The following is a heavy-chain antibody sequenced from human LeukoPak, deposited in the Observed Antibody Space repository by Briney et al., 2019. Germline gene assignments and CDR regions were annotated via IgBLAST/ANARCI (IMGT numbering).Heavy chain of an antibody. J-gene: IGHJ4*02. CDR3: AKRGDSSGWYSDY. CDR1: GFIFSNYA. Sequence: PGGSLRLSCATSGFIFSNYAVNWVRQAPGKGLEWVSSISSSSSYIYYADSVKGRFTISRDNAKNSLYLQMNSLRAEDTAVYYCAKRGDSSGWYSDYWGQGTLVTVSS. V-gene: IGHV3-21*01. D-gene: IGHD6-19*01. CDR2: ISSSSSYI.